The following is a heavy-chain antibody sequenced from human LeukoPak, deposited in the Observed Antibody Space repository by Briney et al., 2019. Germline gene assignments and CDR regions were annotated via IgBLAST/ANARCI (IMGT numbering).Heavy chain of an antibody. D-gene: IGHD3-3*01. V-gene: IGHV1-46*01. CDR2: INPSGGST. J-gene: IGHJ5*02. CDR1: GYTLTSYY. Sequence: ASVKVSCKASGYTLTSYYMHWVRQAPGQGLEWMGIINPSGGSTSYAQKFQGRVTMTRDTSTSTVYMELSGLRSEDTAVYYCARGLLRFLERLGDWFDPWGQGTLVTVSS. CDR3: ARGLLRFLERLGDWFDP.